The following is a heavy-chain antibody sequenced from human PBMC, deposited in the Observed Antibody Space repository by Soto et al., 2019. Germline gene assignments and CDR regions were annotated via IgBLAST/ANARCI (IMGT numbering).Heavy chain of an antibody. V-gene: IGHV4-59*01. CDR1: GGSISSYY. D-gene: IGHD3-3*01. J-gene: IGHJ5*02. Sequence: SETLSLTCTVSGGSISSYYWSWIRQPPGKGLELIGYIYYSGSTNYNPSLKSRVTISVDTSKNQFSLKLSSVTAADTAVYYCARMHYDFWSGSPAGWFDPWGQGTLVTVSS. CDR2: IYYSGST. CDR3: ARMHYDFWSGSPAGWFDP.